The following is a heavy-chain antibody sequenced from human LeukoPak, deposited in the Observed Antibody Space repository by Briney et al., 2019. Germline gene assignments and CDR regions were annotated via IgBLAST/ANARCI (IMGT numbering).Heavy chain of an antibody. D-gene: IGHD3-22*01. Sequence: GGSLRLSCAASGFTFSSYAMHWVRQAPGKGLEWVAVISYDGSNKYYADSVKGRFTISRDNSKNTLYLQMNSLRAEDTAVYYCAGGNYYDSSGYYRRAPYYYGMDVWGQGTTVTVSS. V-gene: IGHV3-30-3*01. CDR3: AGGNYYDSSGYYRRAPYYYGMDV. J-gene: IGHJ6*02. CDR1: GFTFSSYA. CDR2: ISYDGSNK.